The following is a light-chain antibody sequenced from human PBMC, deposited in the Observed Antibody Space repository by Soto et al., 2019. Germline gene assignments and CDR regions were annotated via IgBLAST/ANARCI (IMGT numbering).Light chain of an antibody. V-gene: IGKV1D-12*01. CDR1: QAISTW. CDR2: AAS. Sequence: DIQMTQSPSSVSASVGDRVTITCRASQAISTWLAWYQQKPGKAPKLLIYAASNLQTGVPSRFSCSGSGTAFTLTLSSLHPEDFATYYRQQAHRSPRTFGQGTKVEIK. CDR3: QQAHRSPRT. J-gene: IGKJ1*01.